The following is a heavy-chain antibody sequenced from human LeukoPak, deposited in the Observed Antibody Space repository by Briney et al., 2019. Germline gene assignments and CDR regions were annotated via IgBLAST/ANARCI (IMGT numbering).Heavy chain of an antibody. CDR1: GFTFSSYW. CDR2: IETDGSST. J-gene: IGHJ4*02. Sequence: GGSLRLSCAASGFTFSSYWMHWVRQVPGKGLVWVSRIETDGSSTNYADSVKGRFTISRDNAKNTLYLQMNSLRAEDTAVYYCTRELDWGPDYWGQGTLVTVSS. CDR3: TRELDWGPDY. V-gene: IGHV3-74*01. D-gene: IGHD7-27*01.